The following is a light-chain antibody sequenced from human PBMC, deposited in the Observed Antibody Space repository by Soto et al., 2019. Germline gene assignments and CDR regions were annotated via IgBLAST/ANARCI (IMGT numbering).Light chain of an antibody. CDR1: QTISSW. CDR3: QHYSSYSEA. Sequence: DIQMTQSPSTLSGSVGDRVTITCRASQTISSWLAWYQQKAGKAPKLLIYKASTLKSGVPSRLSGSGSGTEFTLAISGLQPDDFVTYYCQHYSSYSEAFGQGTKVDIK. V-gene: IGKV1-5*03. J-gene: IGKJ1*01. CDR2: KAS.